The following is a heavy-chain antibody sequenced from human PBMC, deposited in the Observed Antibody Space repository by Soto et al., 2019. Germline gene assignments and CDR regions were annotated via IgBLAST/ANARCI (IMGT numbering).Heavy chain of an antibody. CDR2: IYYSGST. J-gene: IGHJ4*02. Sequence: QVQLQESGPGLVKTSQTLSLTCTVSGDSISSGDFYWSWVRQAPGKGLEWIGYIYYSGSTDYNPSLKSRVTMSIDASKSQFSLKLSSVTAADTAVYYCARDRSVWGSYRSSFDYRGQGTLVTVSS. D-gene: IGHD3-16*02. CDR1: GDSISSGDFY. CDR3: ARDRSVWGSYRSSFDY. V-gene: IGHV4-30-4*01.